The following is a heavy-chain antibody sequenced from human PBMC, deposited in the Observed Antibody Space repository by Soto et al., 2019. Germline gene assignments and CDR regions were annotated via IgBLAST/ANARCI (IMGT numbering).Heavy chain of an antibody. V-gene: IGHV1-69*06. CDR1: GGTFSSYA. J-gene: IGHJ6*02. D-gene: IGHD4-17*01. CDR2: IIPIFGTA. Sequence: SVKVSCKASGGTFSSYAISWVRQAPGQGLEWMGGIIPIFGTANYAQKFQGRVTITADKSTSTAYMELSSLRSEDTAVYYCARRTVTDNYYYDMDVWGQGTTVTVSS. CDR3: ARRTVTDNYYYDMDV.